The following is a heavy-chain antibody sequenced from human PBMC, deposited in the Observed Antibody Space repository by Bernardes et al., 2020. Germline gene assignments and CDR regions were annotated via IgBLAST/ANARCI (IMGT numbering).Heavy chain of an antibody. J-gene: IGHJ6*03. CDR3: ARLPSPSSSIYYFYMDV. CDR1: GYSFTDFW. D-gene: IGHD2-2*01. CDR2: IYPGDSDT. V-gene: IGHV5-51*01. Sequence: GESLKISCKGSGYSFTDFWVGWVRQMPGKGLEWMGIIYPGDSDTRYSPSFQGQVTISADRSISTAYLQWSSLKPSDTALYYCARLPSPSSSIYYFYMDVWSNGITATGAS.